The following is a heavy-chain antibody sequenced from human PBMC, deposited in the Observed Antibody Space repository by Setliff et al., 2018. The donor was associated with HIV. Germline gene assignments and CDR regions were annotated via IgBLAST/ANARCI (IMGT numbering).Heavy chain of an antibody. Sequence: SETLSLTCDVSGYSIDSGHYWGWIRQPPGRGLEWIGTIYRIGSTYYNPSLKSRVTMSVDTSKNQSSLKLTSVTAADTAVYYCAREEGCSSATCRATYTWFDPWGQGTLVTVSS. D-gene: IGHD2-2*01. J-gene: IGHJ5*02. CDR3: AREEGCSSATCRATYTWFDP. CDR2: IYRIGST. CDR1: GYSIDSGHY. V-gene: IGHV4-38-2*02.